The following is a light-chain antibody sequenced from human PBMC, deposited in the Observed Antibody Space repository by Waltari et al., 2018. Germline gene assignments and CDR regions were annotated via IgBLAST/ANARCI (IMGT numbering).Light chain of an antibody. CDR1: QSVLYNSDTKNY. CDR2: WAS. Sequence: DIVMTQSPDSLAVSLGERATLNCKSSQSVLYNSDTKNYLAWYQQKPGQPPKLLIYWASIQESGVPDRFSGSGSGTDFTLTISSLQAEDVAVYYCQQYYSIPRTYGQGTKLEIK. CDR3: QQYYSIPRT. J-gene: IGKJ2*02. V-gene: IGKV4-1*01.